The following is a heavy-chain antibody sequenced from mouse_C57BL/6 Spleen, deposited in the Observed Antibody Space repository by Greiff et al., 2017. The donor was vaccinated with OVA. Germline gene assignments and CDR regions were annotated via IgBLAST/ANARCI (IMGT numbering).Heavy chain of an antibody. D-gene: IGHD1-1*01. V-gene: IGHV7-3*01. CDR2: IRNKANGYTT. CDR3: ARYTTTNYYAMDY. Sequence: EVKVVESGGGLVQPGGSLSLSCAASGFTFTDYYMSWVRQPPGKALEWLGFIRNKANGYTTEYSASVKGRFTISRDNSQSILYLQMNALRAEDSATYYCARYTTTNYYAMDYWGQGTSVTVSS. CDR1: GFTFTDYY. J-gene: IGHJ4*01.